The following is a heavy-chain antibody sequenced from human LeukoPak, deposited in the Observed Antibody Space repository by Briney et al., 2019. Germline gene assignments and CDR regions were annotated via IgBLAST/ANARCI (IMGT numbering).Heavy chain of an antibody. CDR1: GFTFSSYA. V-gene: IGHV3-23*01. D-gene: IGHD3-22*01. CDR3: AKVGNTYYYDSSGYYWGAFDI. CDR2: ISGSGGST. Sequence: PGGSLRLSCAASGFTFSSYAMSWVRQAPGKGLEWVSAISGSGGSTYYADSVKGRFTISRDNSKNTLYLQMNSLRAEDTAVYYCAKVGNTYYYDSSGYYWGAFDIWGQGTMVTVSS. J-gene: IGHJ3*02.